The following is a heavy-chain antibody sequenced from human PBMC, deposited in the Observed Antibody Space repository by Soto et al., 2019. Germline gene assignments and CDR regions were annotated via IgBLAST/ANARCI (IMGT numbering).Heavy chain of an antibody. CDR1: GGSISRYY. J-gene: IGHJ5*02. CDR2: IYYSGST. CDR3: ARQIRDWFDP. V-gene: IGHV4-59*08. Sequence: SEALSLTCTVSGGSISRYYWSWIRQPPGKGLEWIGYIYYSGSTNYNPSLKSRVTISVDTSKNQFSLKLSSVTAADTAVYYCARQIRDWFDPWGQGTLVTVSS.